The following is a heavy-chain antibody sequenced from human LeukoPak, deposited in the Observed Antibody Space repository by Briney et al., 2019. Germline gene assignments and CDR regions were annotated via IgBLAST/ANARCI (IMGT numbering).Heavy chain of an antibody. Sequence: SETLSLTCTVSGGSISSYSWTWIRQPAGKGLEWIGRLFSSGSTNYNPSLKSRVTISVDTSKNQFSLKLSSVTAADTAVYYCARHQSVGPAASPYYYYMDVWGKGTTVTVSS. CDR3: ARHQSVGPAASPYYYYMDV. J-gene: IGHJ6*03. D-gene: IGHD2-2*01. CDR1: GGSISSYS. CDR2: LFSSGST. V-gene: IGHV4-4*07.